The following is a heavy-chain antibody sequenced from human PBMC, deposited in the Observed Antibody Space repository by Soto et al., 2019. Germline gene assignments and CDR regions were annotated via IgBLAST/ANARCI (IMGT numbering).Heavy chain of an antibody. CDR3: ATKAKSGYLNWFDP. D-gene: IGHD3-22*01. CDR2: IFPSDSDT. CDR1: GYRFTSYW. Sequence: PGESLKISCRTSGYRFTSYWIAWVRQMPGKGLEWMGIIFPSDSDTRYSPSFQGQVTISADRSTSTVFLQWASLEASDTAVYFCATKAKSGYLNWFDPWGQGTLVTVSS. V-gene: IGHV5-51*01. J-gene: IGHJ5*02.